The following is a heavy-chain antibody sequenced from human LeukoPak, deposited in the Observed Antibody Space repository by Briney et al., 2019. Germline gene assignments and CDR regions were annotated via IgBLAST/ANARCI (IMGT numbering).Heavy chain of an antibody. V-gene: IGHV3-33*06. CDR1: GFTFSSYG. J-gene: IGHJ4*02. D-gene: IGHD6-13*01. CDR2: IWYDGSNK. CDR3: AKDVGRGAAGPDSCFDY. Sequence: GGSLRLSCAASGFTFSSYGMHWVRQAPGKGLEWVAVIWYDGSNKYYADSVKGRFTISRDNSKNPLYLQMNSLRGEDTAVYYCAKDVGRGAAGPDSCFDYWGQGTLVTVSS.